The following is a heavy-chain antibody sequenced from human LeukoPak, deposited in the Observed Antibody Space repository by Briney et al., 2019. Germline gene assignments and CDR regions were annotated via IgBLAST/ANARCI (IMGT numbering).Heavy chain of an antibody. CDR3: ARDLSLYCSGGSCYSLNY. Sequence: GGSLRLSCTASGFTISSYSMNWVRQAPGKGLEWVSYISSSGSTIYYADSVKGRFTISRDNAKNSLYLQMNRLRAEDTAVYYCARDLSLYCSGGSCYSLNYWGQGTLVTVSS. CDR2: ISSSGSTI. V-gene: IGHV3-48*04. J-gene: IGHJ4*02. CDR1: GFTISSYS. D-gene: IGHD2-15*01.